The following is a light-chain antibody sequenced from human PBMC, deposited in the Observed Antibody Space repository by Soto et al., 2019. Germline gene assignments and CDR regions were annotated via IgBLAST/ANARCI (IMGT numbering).Light chain of an antibody. CDR2: GAS. Sequence: EIVMTQSPATLSVSPGERATLSCRASQSVSTNLAWYQQKPGQAPRLLIYGASTRATGIPARFSGGGSGTEFTLTISSLQSEDFAVYYCEQYHEWPLTFGGGTEVEIK. J-gene: IGKJ4*01. CDR1: QSVSTN. V-gene: IGKV3D-15*01. CDR3: EQYHEWPLT.